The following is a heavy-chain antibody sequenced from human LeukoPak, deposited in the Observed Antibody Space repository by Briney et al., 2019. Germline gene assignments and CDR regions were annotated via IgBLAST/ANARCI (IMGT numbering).Heavy chain of an antibody. CDR3: ARTRSQAISAQHFDY. J-gene: IGHJ4*02. CDR1: GGSVSSYS. CDR2: FYYSGST. V-gene: IGHV4-59*08. Sequence: SSETLSLTCTVSGGSVSSYSWSWIRQPPGKGLEWIGYFYYSGSTNYNPSLKSRVTISVDTSKSQFSLNLTSVTAADTAVYYCARTRSQAISAQHFDYWGQGTLVTVSS. D-gene: IGHD2-2*02.